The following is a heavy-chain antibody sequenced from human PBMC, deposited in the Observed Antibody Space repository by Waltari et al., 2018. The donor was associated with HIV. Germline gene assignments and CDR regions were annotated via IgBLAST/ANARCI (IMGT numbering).Heavy chain of an antibody. D-gene: IGHD2-21*02. CDR2: IKQDGSQK. CDR3: ARALGGGDCS. Sequence: EVQLVEPGGGWVQPGGSLRPSCAASGFPFSTSGMHWVRPAPGKGLEWVANIKQDGSQKYYIDSVKGRFTIARDNTKNSLYLQMNTLGAEDTAVYYCARALGGGDCSWGQGTLVTVSS. CDR1: GFPFSTSG. J-gene: IGHJ5*02. V-gene: IGHV3-7*01.